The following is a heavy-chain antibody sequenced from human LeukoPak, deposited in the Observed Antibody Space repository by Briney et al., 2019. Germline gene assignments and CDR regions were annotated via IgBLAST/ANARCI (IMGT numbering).Heavy chain of an antibody. CDR2: INPNSGGT. CDR1: GYTFTNYY. CDR3: ARAGTMVRGVIRSWFDP. V-gene: IGHV1-2*02. D-gene: IGHD3-10*01. Sequence: ASVKVSCKASGYTFTNYYMHWVRQAPGQGLEWMGCINPNSGGTNYAQKFQGRVTMTRDTSISTAYMELSRLRSDDTAVYYCARAGTMVRGVIRSWFDPWGQGTLVTVSS. J-gene: IGHJ5*02.